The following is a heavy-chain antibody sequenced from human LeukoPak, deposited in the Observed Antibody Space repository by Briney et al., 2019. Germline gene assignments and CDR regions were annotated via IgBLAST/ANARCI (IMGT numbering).Heavy chain of an antibody. CDR3: ARDHLAYSSSSDYFDY. J-gene: IGHJ4*02. D-gene: IGHD6-6*01. CDR1: GGTFSSYA. V-gene: IGHV1-69*13. CDR2: IIPIFGTA. Sequence: SVKVSCKASGGTFSSYAISWVRQAPGQGLEWMGGIIPIFGTANYAQKFQGRVTITADESTSTAYMELRSLRSEDTAVYYCARDHLAYSSSSDYFDYWGQGTLVTVSS.